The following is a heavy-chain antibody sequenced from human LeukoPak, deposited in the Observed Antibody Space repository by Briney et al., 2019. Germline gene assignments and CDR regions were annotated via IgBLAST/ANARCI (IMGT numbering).Heavy chain of an antibody. CDR2: IFYSGST. J-gene: IGHJ5*01. D-gene: IGHD2-21*01. Sequence: SETLSLTCSVSGDFISSGSYYWAWIRQPPGKGLEWIGSIFYSGSTYYSPSLKSRVTMSLESSKNQFSLRLTSVTAADTAVFYCARQIAVVEPTDPNWFDSWGQGTLVTVSS. V-gene: IGHV4-39*07. CDR3: ARQIAVVEPTDPNWFDS. CDR1: GDFISSGSYY.